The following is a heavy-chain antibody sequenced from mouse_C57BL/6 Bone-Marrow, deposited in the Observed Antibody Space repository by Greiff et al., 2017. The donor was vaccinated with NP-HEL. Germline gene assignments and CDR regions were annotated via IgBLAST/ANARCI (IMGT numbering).Heavy chain of an antibody. CDR1: GYTFTSYW. CDR2: IDPSDSYT. D-gene: IGHD1-1*01. Sequence: VQLQQPGAELVMPGASVKLSCKASGYTFTSYWMLWVKQRPGQGLEWIGEIDPSDSYTNYNQKFKGKSTLTVDKSSSTAYMQLSSLTSEDSAVYYCARLGITTRYFDVWGTGTTVTVSS. CDR3: ARLGITTRYFDV. J-gene: IGHJ1*03. V-gene: IGHV1-69*01.